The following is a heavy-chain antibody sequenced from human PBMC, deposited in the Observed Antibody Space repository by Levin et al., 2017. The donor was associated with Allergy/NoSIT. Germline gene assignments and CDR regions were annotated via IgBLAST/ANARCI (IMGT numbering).Heavy chain of an antibody. Sequence: SQTLSLTCTVSGGSISSGSYYWSWIRQPAGKGLEWIGRIYTSGSTNYNPSLKSRVTISVDTSKNQFSLKLSSVTAADTAVYYCARDSGYDNFFDYWGQGTLVTVSS. J-gene: IGHJ4*02. CDR1: GGSISSGSYY. CDR2: IYTSGST. V-gene: IGHV4-61*02. CDR3: ARDSGYDNFFDY. D-gene: IGHD5-12*01.